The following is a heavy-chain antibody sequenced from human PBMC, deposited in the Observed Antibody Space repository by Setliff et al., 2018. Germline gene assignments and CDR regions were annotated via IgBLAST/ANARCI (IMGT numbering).Heavy chain of an antibody. J-gene: IGHJ3*02. CDR3: ARDVGTSSFEVATIIVVAATDAFDI. CDR2: ISAYNGNT. Sequence: ASVKVSCKASGYTFTSYGISWVRQAPGQGLEWMGWISAYNGNTNYAQKLQGRVTMTTDTSTSTAYMELRSLRSDDTAVYYCARDVGTSSFEVATIIVVAATDAFDIWGQGTMVTVSS. D-gene: IGHD3-22*01. V-gene: IGHV1-18*01. CDR1: GYTFTSYG.